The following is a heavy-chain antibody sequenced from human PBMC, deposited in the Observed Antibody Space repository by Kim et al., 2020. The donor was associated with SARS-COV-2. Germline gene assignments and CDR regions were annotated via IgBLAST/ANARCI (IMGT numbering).Heavy chain of an antibody. Sequence: GGSLRLSCVASGISFRNYFMSWIRQAPGKGPEWISSIHTTGTITYYADSVRGRFTISRDDSQNRLFLQMSDLRAEDTARYYCEKIPLPTSLGHDAFGGEGTRVSVSS. J-gene: IGHJ4*02. CDR1: GISFRNYF. D-gene: IGHD3-16*01. CDR2: IHTTGTIT. CDR3: EKIPLPTSLGHDAF. V-gene: IGHV3-23*05.